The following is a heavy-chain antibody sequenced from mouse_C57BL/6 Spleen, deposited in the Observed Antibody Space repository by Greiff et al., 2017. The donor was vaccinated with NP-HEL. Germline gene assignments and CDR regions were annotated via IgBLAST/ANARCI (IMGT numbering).Heavy chain of an antibody. D-gene: IGHD4-1*01. CDR2: ISSGGSYT. CDR1: GFTFSSYG. Sequence: EVQLVESGGDLVKPGGSLKLSCAASGFTFSSYGMSWVRQTPDKRLEWVATISSGGSYTYYPDSVKGRFTISRDNAKNTLYLQMSSLKSEDTAMYYCARVWDGWFAYWGQGTLVTVSA. CDR3: ARVWDGWFAY. V-gene: IGHV5-6*01. J-gene: IGHJ3*01.